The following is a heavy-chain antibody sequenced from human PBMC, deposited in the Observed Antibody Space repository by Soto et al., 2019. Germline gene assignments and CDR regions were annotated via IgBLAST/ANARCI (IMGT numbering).Heavy chain of an antibody. V-gene: IGHV3-33*01. D-gene: IGHD6-19*01. CDR2: IRYDGSNR. CDR3: ARESSSGRRDRLDY. CDR1: GFRFSNYG. Sequence: QVKLVESGGDVVQPGRSLRLSCATSGFRFSNYGMHWVRQTPGKGLEWVALIRYDGSNRFHADSVKGRFTISRDISESTVFLQMDSLRVEDTAVYYCARESSSGRRDRLDYSGQGTLVTVSS. J-gene: IGHJ4*02.